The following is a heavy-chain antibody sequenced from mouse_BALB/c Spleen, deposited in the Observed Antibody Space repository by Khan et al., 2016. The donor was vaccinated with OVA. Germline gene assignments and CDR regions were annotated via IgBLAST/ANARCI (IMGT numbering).Heavy chain of an antibody. Sequence: QVQLQQSGAELPRLGPPWKSSCRASGYPFTTYTIHWIKTRPGQGLEWFGYINPSNVFTIYNQKLKDKAKVTTDKSSTTAYLQLSSLTSDDSAVYNCVRDGAYHRNDGWFAYWGQGTLVTVSA. D-gene: IGHD2-14*01. CDR2: INPSNVFT. J-gene: IGHJ3*01. V-gene: IGHV1-4*01. CDR1: GYPFTTYT. CDR3: VRDGAYHRNDGWFAY.